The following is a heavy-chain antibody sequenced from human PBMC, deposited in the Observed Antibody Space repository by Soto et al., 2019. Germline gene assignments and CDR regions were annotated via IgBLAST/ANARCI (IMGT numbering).Heavy chain of an antibody. CDR3: ASLWGIDGWYETVDY. CDR1: GFTFSSYA. J-gene: IGHJ4*02. V-gene: IGHV3-30-3*01. CDR2: ISYDGSNK. Sequence: QVQLVESGGGVVQPGRSLRLSCAASGFTFSSYAMHWVRQAPGKGLEWVAVISYDGSNKYYADSVKGRFTISSDNSKNTLYLQMNSLRAEDTAVYYCASLWGIDGWYETVDYWGQGTLVTVSS. D-gene: IGHD6-19*01.